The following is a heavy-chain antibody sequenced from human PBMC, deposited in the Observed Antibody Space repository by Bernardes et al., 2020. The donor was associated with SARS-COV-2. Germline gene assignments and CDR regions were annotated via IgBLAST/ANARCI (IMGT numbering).Heavy chain of an antibody. V-gene: IGHV3-7*01. CDR1: GFTFSSYW. Sequence: GGSLRLSCAASGFTFSSYWMSWVRQAPGKGLEWVANIKQDGSEKYYVDSVKGRFTISRDNAKNSLYLQMNSLRAEDTAVYYCARDSVVVPAAMGLIDRYYYYGMDVWGQGTTVTVSS. D-gene: IGHD2-2*01. CDR2: IKQDGSEK. CDR3: ARDSVVVPAAMGLIDRYYYYGMDV. J-gene: IGHJ6*02.